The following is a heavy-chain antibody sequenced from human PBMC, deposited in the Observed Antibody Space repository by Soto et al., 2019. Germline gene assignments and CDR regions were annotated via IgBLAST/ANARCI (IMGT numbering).Heavy chain of an antibody. J-gene: IGHJ5*02. CDR2: IFPSDSDT. V-gene: IGHV5-51*01. CDR3: ARKDKSGYFNWFDP. Sequence: GESLKISCRTSGYKFTSSWIAWVRQMPSKGLEWMGTIFPSDSDTRYSPSFQGQVTISADRSTSTVFLQWASLKASDTAVYFCARKDKSGYFNWFDPWGQGTLVTVSS. CDR1: GYKFTSSW. D-gene: IGHD3-22*01.